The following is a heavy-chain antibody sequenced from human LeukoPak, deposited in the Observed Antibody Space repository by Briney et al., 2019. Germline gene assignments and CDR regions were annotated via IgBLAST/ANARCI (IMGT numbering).Heavy chain of an antibody. CDR1: GFTSSNYL. CDR3: AILGVTTNPGDWFDP. J-gene: IGHJ5*02. V-gene: IGHV3-74*01. CDR2: INSDGSAT. D-gene: IGHD2-21*02. Sequence: PGGSLRLSCAASGFTSSNYLMDWVRQAPGKGLVWVSRINSDGSATSYADSVKGRFTISRDNAKNTLHLQMNSLRVEDTAVYYCAILGVTTNPGDWFDPWGQGTLVTVSS.